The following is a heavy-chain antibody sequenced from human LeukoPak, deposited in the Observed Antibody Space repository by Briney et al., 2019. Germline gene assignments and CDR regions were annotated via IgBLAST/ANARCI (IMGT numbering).Heavy chain of an antibody. CDR3: ARQNGMATKGFDY. CDR2: IYYSGST. Sequence: SSETLSLTCRVPGGSISSGGYDWSWIRQHPGKGLEWIGYIYYSGSTYYNPSLKSRVTISVDTSKNQFSLKLSSVTAADTAVYYCARQNGMATKGFDYWGQGTLVTVSS. D-gene: IGHD5-12*01. CDR1: GGSISSGGYD. J-gene: IGHJ4*02. V-gene: IGHV4-31*03.